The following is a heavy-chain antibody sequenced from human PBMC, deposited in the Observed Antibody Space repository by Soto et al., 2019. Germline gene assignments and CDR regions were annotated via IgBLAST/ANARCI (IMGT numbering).Heavy chain of an antibody. J-gene: IGHJ6*02. V-gene: IGHV4-59*01. D-gene: IGHD4-4*01. CDR1: GGSISRYY. Sequence: SETLSLICTVSGGSISRYYWSWIRQPPGKGLEWIGYIYYSGSTNYNPSLNIRVTISVDTSKNQFSLRLRSVTAADTAMYYCARHISNFRYYYYAMDVWGQGTTVTVSS. CDR3: ARHISNFRYYYYAMDV. CDR2: IYYSGST.